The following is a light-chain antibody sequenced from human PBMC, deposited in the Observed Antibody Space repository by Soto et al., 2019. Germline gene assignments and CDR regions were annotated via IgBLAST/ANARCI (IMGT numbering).Light chain of an antibody. V-gene: IGLV2-11*01. CDR1: SSDVGGFNS. CDR2: DVN. J-gene: IGLJ1*01. CDR3: CSYAGSYSYA. Sequence: QSALTQPRSVSGSPGQSVTISCTGTSSDVGGFNSVSWYQQHPGKAPKLMIYDVNKRPSGVPDRFSGSKSGSTASLTLSGLQAEDEADYYCCSYAGSYSYAFATGTKVTVL.